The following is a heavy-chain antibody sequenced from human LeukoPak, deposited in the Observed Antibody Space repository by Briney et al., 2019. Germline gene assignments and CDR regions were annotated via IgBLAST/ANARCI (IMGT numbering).Heavy chain of an antibody. CDR3: ARHLWGSYVFDY. Sequence: PSETLSLTCTVSGGSSSSTDCYWGWIRQPPGKGLEWIGSIYYSGSTYYSPSLKSRVTISVDTSKNHFSLKLNSVTAADTAVYYCARHLWGSYVFDYWGQGTLVTVSS. CDR2: IYYSGST. J-gene: IGHJ4*02. D-gene: IGHD3-16*01. V-gene: IGHV4-39*01. CDR1: GGSSSSTDCY.